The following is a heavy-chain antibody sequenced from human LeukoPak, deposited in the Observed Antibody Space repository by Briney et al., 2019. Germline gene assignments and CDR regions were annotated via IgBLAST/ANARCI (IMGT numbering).Heavy chain of an antibody. J-gene: IGHJ4*02. V-gene: IGHV4-59*01. Sequence: SSETLSLTCTVSGVSISSYYWSWIRQPPGKGLEWIGYIYYSGSTNYNPSLKSRVTISVDTSKNQFSLKLSSVTAADTAVYYCARGSSSSWYPPPGLSWGQGTLVTVSS. CDR3: ARGSSSSWYPPPGLS. D-gene: IGHD6-13*01. CDR2: IYYSGST. CDR1: GVSISSYY.